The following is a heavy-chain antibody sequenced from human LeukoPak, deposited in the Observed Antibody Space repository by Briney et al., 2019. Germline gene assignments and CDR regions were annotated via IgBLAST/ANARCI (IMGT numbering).Heavy chain of an antibody. Sequence: SETLSLTCTVSGGSITSSTYYWGWIRQPPGKGLEWIGSIHYSGTTCYNPSLKSRITISVDTSKNQFSLRLSSVTAADMAVYYCARHERGSSDWFDPWGQGTLVTVSS. CDR2: IHYSGTT. J-gene: IGHJ5*02. V-gene: IGHV4-39*01. CDR1: GGSITSSTYY. CDR3: ARHERGSSDWFDP. D-gene: IGHD6-6*01.